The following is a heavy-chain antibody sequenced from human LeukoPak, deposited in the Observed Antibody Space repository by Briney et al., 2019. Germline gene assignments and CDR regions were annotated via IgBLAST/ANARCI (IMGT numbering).Heavy chain of an antibody. D-gene: IGHD2-2*02. J-gene: IGHJ5*02. CDR2: IYYSGST. CDR3: ARVLGPDCSSTSCYTDWFDP. CDR1: GGSISSSSYY. V-gene: IGHV4-39*01. Sequence: SETLSLTCTVSGGSISSSSYYWGWIRQPPGKGLEWIGSIYYSGSTYYNPSLKSRVTISVDTSKNQFSLKLSSVTAADTAVYYCARVLGPDCSSTSCYTDWFDPWGQGTLVTVSS.